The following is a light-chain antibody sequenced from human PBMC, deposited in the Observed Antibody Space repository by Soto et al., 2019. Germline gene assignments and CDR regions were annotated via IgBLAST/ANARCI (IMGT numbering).Light chain of an antibody. Sequence: QSALTQPASVSGSPGQSLTISCTGTSSDVGSYNLVSWYQQHPGKAPKLMIYEGGKRPSGVSDRFSGSKSGNTASLTTSGLQAEDEADYYCCTYAGGTTWVFGGGTKLTVL. J-gene: IGLJ3*02. CDR1: SSDVGSYNL. V-gene: IGLV2-23*01. CDR2: EGG. CDR3: CTYAGGTTWV.